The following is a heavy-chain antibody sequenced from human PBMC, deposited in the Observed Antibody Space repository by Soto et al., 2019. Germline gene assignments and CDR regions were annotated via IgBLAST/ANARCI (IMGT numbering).Heavy chain of an antibody. V-gene: IGHV4-59*01. CDR2: IYYSGST. D-gene: IGHD3-22*01. J-gene: IGHJ4*02. CDR3: ARAYYDSSGYYDY. CDR1: GGSISSYY. Sequence: SETLSLTCTVSGGSISSYYWSWIRQPPGKGLEWIGYIYYSGSTNYNPSLKSRVTISVDTSKNQFSLKLSSVTAADTAVYYCARAYYDSSGYYDYWGQGTLVTVSS.